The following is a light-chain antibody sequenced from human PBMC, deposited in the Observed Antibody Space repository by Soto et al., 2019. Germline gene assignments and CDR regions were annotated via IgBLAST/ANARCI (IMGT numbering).Light chain of an antibody. CDR1: RSNIGKNT. CDR3: AAWDDILNVVV. J-gene: IGLJ2*01. Sequence: QSVLTQPPSVSGTPGQTVTISYSGARSNIGKNTLNWFQQLPGTAPNLLISTSNHRPSGVRDRFSGSKSGTSASLTISGLRSDDEADYYCAAWDDILNVVVFGGGTKLTVL. CDR2: TSN. V-gene: IGLV1-44*01.